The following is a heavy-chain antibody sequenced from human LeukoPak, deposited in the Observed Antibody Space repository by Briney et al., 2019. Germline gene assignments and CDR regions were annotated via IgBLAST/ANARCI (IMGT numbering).Heavy chain of an antibody. D-gene: IGHD3-10*01. CDR1: GYTFTSYD. J-gene: IGHJ5*02. V-gene: IGHV1-8*01. CDR3: ARDRRSYGSGRYWFDP. CDR2: MNPNSGNT. Sequence: ASVKVSCKAPGYTFTSYDINWVRQATGQGLEWMGWMNPNSGNTGYAQKFQGRVTMTRNTSISTAYMELSSLRSEDTAVYYCARDRRSYGSGRYWFDPWGQGTLVTVSS.